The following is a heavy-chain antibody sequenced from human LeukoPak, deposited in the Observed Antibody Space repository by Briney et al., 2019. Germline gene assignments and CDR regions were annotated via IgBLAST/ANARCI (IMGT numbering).Heavy chain of an antibody. CDR3: AREALGMATITTQALSYYYYYYMDV. V-gene: IGHV4-61*02. CDR1: GGSISSGSYY. CDR2: IYTSGST. Sequence: SETLSLTCTVSGGSISSGSYYWGWIRQPAGKGLEWIGRIYTSGSTNYNPSLKSRVNISVDTSKNQFSLKLSSVTAADTAVYYCAREALGMATITTQALSYYYYYYMDVWGKGTTVTISS. J-gene: IGHJ6*03. D-gene: IGHD5-24*01.